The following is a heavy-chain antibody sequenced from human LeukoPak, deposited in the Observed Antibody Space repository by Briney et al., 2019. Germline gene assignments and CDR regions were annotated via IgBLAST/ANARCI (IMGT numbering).Heavy chain of an antibody. CDR3: AKVSSSFNFDY. CDR1: GFTFSSYW. J-gene: IGHJ4*02. D-gene: IGHD6-13*01. Sequence: PGGSLRLSCAASGFTFSSYWMSWVRQAPGKGLEWVAVISYDGSNKYYADSVKGRFTISRDNSKNTLYLQMNSLRAEDTAVYYCAKVSSSFNFDYWGQGTLVTVSS. CDR2: ISYDGSNK. V-gene: IGHV3-30*18.